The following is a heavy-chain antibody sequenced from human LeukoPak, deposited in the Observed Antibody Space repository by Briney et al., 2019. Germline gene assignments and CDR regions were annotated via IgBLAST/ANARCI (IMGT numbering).Heavy chain of an antibody. V-gene: IGHV1-2*02. J-gene: IGHJ4*02. CDR3: ARLSLHLLEWSPTKGKEMHYFDY. Sequence: ASVKVSCEACGYTFTVYYMHWVRQAPGQGLEWMGWINPNSGGTNYAQKFQGRVTMTRDTSISTAYVELSRLRSDDTAVYYCARLSLHLLEWSPTKGKEMHYFDYWGQGTLVTVSS. CDR2: INPNSGGT. CDR1: GYTFTVYY. D-gene: IGHD3-3*01.